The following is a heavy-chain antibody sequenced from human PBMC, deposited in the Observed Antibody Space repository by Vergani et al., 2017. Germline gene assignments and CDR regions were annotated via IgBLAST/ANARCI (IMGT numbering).Heavy chain of an antibody. CDR2: ISPDGSAT. Sequence: VHLVESGGGVVQPGRSLTLSCVASGFSFRGHGMHWVRQAPGKGLEWVAHISPDGSATSYVDSVKGRFTISRDNTKNSLSLQMSGLRVEDTAVYYCARETLGYCSSTSCYGAWYYYMDVWGKGTTVTVSS. D-gene: IGHD2-2*01. CDR3: ARETLGYCSSTSCYGAWYYYMDV. J-gene: IGHJ6*03. CDR1: GFSFRGHG. V-gene: IGHV3-7*01.